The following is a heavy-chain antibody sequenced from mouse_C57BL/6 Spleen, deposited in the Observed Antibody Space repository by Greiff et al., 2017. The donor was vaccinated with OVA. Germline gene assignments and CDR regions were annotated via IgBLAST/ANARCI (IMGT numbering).Heavy chain of an antibody. CDR1: GYTFTSYW. V-gene: IGHV1-50*01. Sequence: VKLKQPGAELVKPGASVKLSCKASGYTFTSYWMQWVKQRPGQGLEWIGEIDPSDSYTNYNQKFKGKATLTVDTSSSTAYMQLSSLTSEDSAVYYCAIYYDYGFAYWGQGTLVTVSA. D-gene: IGHD2-4*01. J-gene: IGHJ3*01. CDR3: AIYYDYGFAY. CDR2: IDPSDSYT.